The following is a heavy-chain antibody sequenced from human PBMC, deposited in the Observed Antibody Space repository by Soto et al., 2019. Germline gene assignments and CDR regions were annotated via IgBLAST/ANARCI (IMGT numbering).Heavy chain of an antibody. CDR1: GGSISSGGYY. CDR2: IYYSGST. J-gene: IGHJ5*02. D-gene: IGHD3-10*01. CDR3: ARESGGSGSYYTGNWIDP. V-gene: IGHV4-31*03. Sequence: PSETLSLTCTVSGGSISSGGYYWSWIRQHPGKGLEWIGYIYYSGSTYYNPSLKSRVTISVDTSKNQFSLKLSSVTAADTAVYYCARESGGSGSYYTGNWIDPWGQGTLVTVSS.